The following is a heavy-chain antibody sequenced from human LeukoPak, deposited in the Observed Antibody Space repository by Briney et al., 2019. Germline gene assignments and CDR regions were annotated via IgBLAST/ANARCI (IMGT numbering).Heavy chain of an antibody. D-gene: IGHD4-17*01. J-gene: IGHJ4*02. V-gene: IGHV3-23*01. CDR3: AKVQPTVTSHFDY. Sequence: GGSLRLSCAVSDFTFSDYAMSWFRQAPGKGLEWVSAISGSGGSTYYADSVKGRFTISRDNSKNTLYLQMNSLRAEDTAVYYCAKVQPTVTSHFDYWGQGTLVTVSS. CDR1: DFTFSDYA. CDR2: ISGSGGST.